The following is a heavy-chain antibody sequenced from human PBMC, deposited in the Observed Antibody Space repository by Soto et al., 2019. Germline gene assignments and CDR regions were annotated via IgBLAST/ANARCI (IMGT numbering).Heavy chain of an antibody. Sequence: GGSLRLSCAASGFTFSSYAMSWVRQAPGKGLEWVSAISGSGGSTYYADSVKGRFTISRGNSKNTLYLQMNSLRAEDTAVYYCAKGKSYSSSSFDYWGQGTLVTVSS. CDR1: GFTFSSYA. CDR2: ISGSGGST. V-gene: IGHV3-23*01. CDR3: AKGKSYSSSSFDY. D-gene: IGHD6-6*01. J-gene: IGHJ4*02.